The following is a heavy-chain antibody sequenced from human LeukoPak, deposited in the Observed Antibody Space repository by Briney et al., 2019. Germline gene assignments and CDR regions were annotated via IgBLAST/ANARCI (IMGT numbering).Heavy chain of an antibody. Sequence: GGSLRLSCAASGFTFSSYGMHWVRQAPGKGLEWVAVISYDGSDKYYADSVKGRFTISRDNSKNTLYLQMNSLRAEDTAVYYCAKGGDSSGPYDYWGQGTLVTVSS. V-gene: IGHV3-30*18. CDR3: AKGGDSSGPYDY. D-gene: IGHD3-22*01. J-gene: IGHJ4*02. CDR1: GFTFSSYG. CDR2: ISYDGSDK.